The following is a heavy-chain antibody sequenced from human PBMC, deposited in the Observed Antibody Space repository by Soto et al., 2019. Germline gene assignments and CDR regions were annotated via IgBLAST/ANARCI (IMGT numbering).Heavy chain of an antibody. Sequence: TLSLTCAVSGGSISSGGFSWSWILQSPGRALECIGYIFYTGSTYYNPSLKSRVTISVDRSKNQFSLRLTSVTAADTAVYYCARATFIRKGYYDATDYYYFDYWGQGALVTVSS. D-gene: IGHD3-22*01. CDR1: GGSISSGGFS. CDR3: ARATFIRKGYYDATDYYYFDY. CDR2: IFYTGST. J-gene: IGHJ4*02. V-gene: IGHV4-30-2*06.